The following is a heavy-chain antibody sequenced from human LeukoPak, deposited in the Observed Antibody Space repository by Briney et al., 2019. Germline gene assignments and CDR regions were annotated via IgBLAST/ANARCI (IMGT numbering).Heavy chain of an antibody. V-gene: IGHV3-23*01. CDR1: GFTFSSYA. CDR3: AKDPLPTSVVTPHYYYMDV. D-gene: IGHD4-23*01. Sequence: GSLRLSCAASGFTFSSYAMSWVRQAPGKGLEWVSAISGSGGSTYYADSVKGRFTISRDNSKNTLYLQMNSLRAEDTAVYYCAKDPLPTSVVTPHYYYMDVWGKGTTVTVSS. J-gene: IGHJ6*03. CDR2: ISGSGGST.